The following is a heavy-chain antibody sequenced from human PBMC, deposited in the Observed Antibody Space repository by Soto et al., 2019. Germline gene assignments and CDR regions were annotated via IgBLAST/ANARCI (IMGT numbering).Heavy chain of an antibody. CDR3: ARRKSMDV. J-gene: IGHJ6*02. CDR1: GGSVSSHYYD. Sequence: HVQLQKSGPGLLRPSQTLSLTCSVSGGSVSSHYYDWTWVRQRPGKGLEWIGFVHDRETADYNPSLKSRVSISLDTFKNKFSLRLSSVIAADSAVYYSARRKSMDVCGQGITVIVSS. V-gene: IGHV4-31*03. CDR2: VHDRETA.